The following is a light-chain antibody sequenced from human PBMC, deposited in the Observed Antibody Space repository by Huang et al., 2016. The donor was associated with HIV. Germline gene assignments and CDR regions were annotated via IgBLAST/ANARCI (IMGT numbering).Light chain of an antibody. Sequence: ERVMTQSPATVSLSPGERATLSCRASLSVSTNLAWYQQRPGQAPRFLIYGASTRATGIPARFSGGGSGAEFTLTISSLQSEDFAVYYCQQYDNWPLTFGGGTKVQIK. V-gene: IGKV3-15*01. J-gene: IGKJ4*01. CDR3: QQYDNWPLT. CDR1: LSVSTN. CDR2: GAS.